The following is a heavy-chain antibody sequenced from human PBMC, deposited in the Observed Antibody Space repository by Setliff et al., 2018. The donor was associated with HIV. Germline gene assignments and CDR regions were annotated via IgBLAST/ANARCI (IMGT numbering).Heavy chain of an antibody. CDR2: IVVGRGNT. J-gene: IGHJ3*02. D-gene: IGHD6-13*01. V-gene: IGHV1-58*01. CDR3: ARDQTGVAAAAFGGGSAWSDEGFDI. CDR1: GFTFSNSA. Sequence: GASVKVSCKASGFTFSNSAVHWVRQARGQRLEWIGWIVVGRGNTDYAQKFQERVTITRDKSTSTAYMELSSLSSEDTAVYYCARDQTGVAAAAFGGGSAWSDEGFDIWGQGTMVTVSS.